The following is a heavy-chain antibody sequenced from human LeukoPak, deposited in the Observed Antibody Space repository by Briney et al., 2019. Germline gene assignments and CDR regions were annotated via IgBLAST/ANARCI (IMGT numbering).Heavy chain of an antibody. CDR2: ISTSSGTK. CDR1: RFTFSSYS. CDR3: ARASASGCYDMDV. V-gene: IGHV3-48*01. J-gene: IGHJ6*02. Sequence: GGSLRLSCAASRFTFSSYSMNWVRQAPGKGLEWVAYISTSSGTKYYPDSVKGRFTISRDNAKNSLYLQMNSLRAEDTAVYYCARASASGCYDMDVWGQGTTVTVSS. D-gene: IGHD6-13*01.